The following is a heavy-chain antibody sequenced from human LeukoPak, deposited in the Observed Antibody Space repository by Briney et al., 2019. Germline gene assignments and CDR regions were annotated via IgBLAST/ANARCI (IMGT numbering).Heavy chain of an antibody. CDR1: GGSFSGYY. V-gene: IGHV4-34*01. J-gene: IGHJ4*02. D-gene: IGHD2-2*01. CDR3: AGILSSTSSVDY. Sequence: SETLSLTCAVYGGSFSGYYWSWIRQPPGKGLEWIGEINHSGSTNYNPPLKSRVTISVDTSKNQFSLKLSSVTAADTAVYYCAGILSSTSSVDYWGQGTLVTVSS. CDR2: INHSGST.